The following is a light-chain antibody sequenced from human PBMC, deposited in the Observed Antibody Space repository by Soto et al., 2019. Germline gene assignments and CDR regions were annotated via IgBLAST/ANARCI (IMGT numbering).Light chain of an antibody. CDR1: RSNIGNNA. V-gene: IGLV1-44*01. J-gene: IGLJ3*02. Sequence: QSVLTQPPSASGTPGQRVNISCSGSRSNIGNNAVSWYQQFPGTAPKLLIYNNNQRPSGVPDLFSGSTSGTSASLAISGLQSEDDADYSCATWDDSLNARGVFGGGTKLTVL. CDR3: ATWDDSLNARGV. CDR2: NNN.